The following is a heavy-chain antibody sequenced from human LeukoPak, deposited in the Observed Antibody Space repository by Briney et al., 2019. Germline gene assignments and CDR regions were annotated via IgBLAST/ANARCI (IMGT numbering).Heavy chain of an antibody. V-gene: IGHV1-8*03. CDR2: MNPISGNT. Sequence: ASVKVSCKASGYTFSNYDINWVRQATGQGLEWMGWMNPISGNTGYAQKFQGRVTITMSTSISTAYMELSSLRSEDTAVYYCARDLGDIVVVVAASPLDYWGQGTLVTVSS. J-gene: IGHJ4*02. D-gene: IGHD2-15*01. CDR1: GYTFSNYD. CDR3: ARDLGDIVVVVAASPLDY.